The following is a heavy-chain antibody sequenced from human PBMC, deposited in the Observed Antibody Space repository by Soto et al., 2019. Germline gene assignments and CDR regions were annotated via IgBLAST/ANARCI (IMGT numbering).Heavy chain of an antibody. CDR1: GFTFSSYD. CDR2: IVTAGDT. V-gene: IGHV3-13*01. J-gene: IGHJ6*02. CDR3: ARAIYCSSTSCSPPYCYYGMDV. Sequence: GESLKISCAASGFTFSSYDMHWVRQATGKGLEWVSAIVTAGDTYYPGSVKGRFTISRENAKNSLYLQMNSLRAEDTAVYYCARAIYCSSTSCSPPYCYYGMDVWGQGTTVTVSS. D-gene: IGHD2-2*01.